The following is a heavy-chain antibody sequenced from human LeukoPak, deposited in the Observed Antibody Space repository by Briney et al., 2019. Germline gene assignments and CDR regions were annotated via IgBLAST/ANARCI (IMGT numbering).Heavy chain of an antibody. V-gene: IGHV3-7*01. J-gene: IGHJ4*02. CDR1: GFTFSSYR. Sequence: EGSLRLSCAASGFTFSSYRMSWVRLAPGKGLEWVANIKQDGSDEHYVDSVKGRFTISRDNGKNSLYLQMNSLGAEDTAVYYCARDHTYSSSWYGLDYWGQGTLVTVSS. CDR2: IKQDGSDE. D-gene: IGHD6-13*01. CDR3: ARDHTYSSSWYGLDY.